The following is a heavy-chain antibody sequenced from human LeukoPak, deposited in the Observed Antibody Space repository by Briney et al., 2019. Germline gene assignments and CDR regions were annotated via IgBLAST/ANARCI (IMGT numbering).Heavy chain of an antibody. Sequence: PVGCLRLSCAASGFTLTKYAMNWVRQTPGKGLEWVSGISGGNTYYADSVRGRFTISRDSSKNTLYLHMDFLRAEDTAVYLCAKGFTTGWSEGYLDYWGQGTLVSVSS. V-gene: IGHV3-23*01. D-gene: IGHD6-19*01. J-gene: IGHJ4*02. CDR1: GFTLTKYA. CDR2: ISGGNT. CDR3: AKGFTTGWSEGYLDY.